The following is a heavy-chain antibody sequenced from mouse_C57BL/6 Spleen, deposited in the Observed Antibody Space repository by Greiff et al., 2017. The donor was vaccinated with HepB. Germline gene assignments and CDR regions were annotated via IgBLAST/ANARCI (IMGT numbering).Heavy chain of an antibody. CDR1: GYAFSSSW. D-gene: IGHD1-1*01. V-gene: IGHV1-82*01. J-gene: IGHJ4*01. CDR2: IYPGDGDT. CDR3: ASSRYYGSSYGYAMDY. Sequence: VQVVESGPELVKPGASVKISCKASGYAFSSSWMNWVKQRPGKGLEWIGRIYPGDGDTNYNGKFKGKATLTADKSSSTAYMQLSSLTSEDSAVYFCASSRYYGSSYGYAMDYWGQGTSVTVSS.